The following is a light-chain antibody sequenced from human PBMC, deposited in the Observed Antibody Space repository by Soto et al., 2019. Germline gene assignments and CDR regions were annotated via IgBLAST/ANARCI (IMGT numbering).Light chain of an antibody. CDR2: GAS. V-gene: IGKV3-20*01. Sequence: EIVLTQSPGTLSLSPGERATLSCRASQSVGSSHLAWYQQKPGQAPRLLIYGASSRATGIPDRFSGSGSGTDFTLIISRLEPEDSAVYYCQQYGSSPWTFGQGTKVEIK. CDR1: QSVGSSH. J-gene: IGKJ1*01. CDR3: QQYGSSPWT.